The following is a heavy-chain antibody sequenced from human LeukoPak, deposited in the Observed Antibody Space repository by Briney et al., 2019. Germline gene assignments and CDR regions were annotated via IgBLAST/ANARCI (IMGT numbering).Heavy chain of an antibody. CDR2: INHSGST. CDR1: GGSFSGYY. D-gene: IGHD2-15*01. J-gene: IGHJ4*02. V-gene: IGHV4-34*01. Sequence: NPSETLSLTCAVYGGSFSGYYWSWIRQPPGKGLEWIGEINHSGSTNYNPSLKSRVTISVDTSKNQFSLKLSSVTAADTAVYYCARERRKIKIVVVVAASFDYWGQGTLVTVSS. CDR3: ARERRKIKIVVVVAASFDY.